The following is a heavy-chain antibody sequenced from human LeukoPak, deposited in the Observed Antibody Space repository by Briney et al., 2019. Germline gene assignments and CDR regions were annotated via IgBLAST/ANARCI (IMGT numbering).Heavy chain of an antibody. V-gene: IGHV1-2*06. CDR2: INPNSGGT. D-gene: IGHD3-22*01. Sequence: ASVKVSCKASGYTFTGYYMHWVRQAPGQGLEWRGRINPNSGGTNYAQKFQGRVTMTRDTSISTAYMELSRLRSDDTAVYYCARIFVLDSSGYVDYWGQGTLVTVSS. CDR3: ARIFVLDSSGYVDY. J-gene: IGHJ4*02. CDR1: GYTFTGYY.